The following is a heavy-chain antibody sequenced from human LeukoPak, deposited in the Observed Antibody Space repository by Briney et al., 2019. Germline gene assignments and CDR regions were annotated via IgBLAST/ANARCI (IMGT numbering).Heavy chain of an antibody. J-gene: IGHJ1*01. Sequence: PGGSLRLSCAASGFTFSSYAMSWVRQAPGKGLEWVSAISGSGGSTYYADSVKGRFTISRGNSKNTLYLQMNSLRAEDTAVYYCAKDGDSSGWPLYFQHWGQGTLVTVSS. CDR1: GFTFSSYA. V-gene: IGHV3-23*01. D-gene: IGHD6-19*01. CDR2: ISGSGGST. CDR3: AKDGDSSGWPLYFQH.